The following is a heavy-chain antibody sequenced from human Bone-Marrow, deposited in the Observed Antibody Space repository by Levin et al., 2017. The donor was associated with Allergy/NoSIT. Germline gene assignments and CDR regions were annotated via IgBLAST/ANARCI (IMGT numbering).Heavy chain of an antibody. J-gene: IGHJ3*02. CDR2: IWYDGSNK. D-gene: IGHD1-7*01. CDR1: GFTFSSYG. Sequence: GGSLRLSCAASGFTFSSYGMHWVRQAPGKGLEWVAVIWYDGSNKYYADSVKGRFTISRDNSKNTLYLQMNSLRAEDTAVYYCARGKYNWNSVDDAFDIWGQGTMVTVSS. CDR3: ARGKYNWNSVDDAFDI. V-gene: IGHV3-33*01.